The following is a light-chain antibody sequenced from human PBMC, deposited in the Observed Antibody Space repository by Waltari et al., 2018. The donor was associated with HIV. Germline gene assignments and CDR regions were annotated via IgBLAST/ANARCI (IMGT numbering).Light chain of an antibody. CDR2: QDS. CDR1: KLGDQY. J-gene: IGLJ2*01. CDR3: QAWDSSTVV. Sequence: SYELTQPPSVSVSPGQTASITCSGDKLGDQYACWYQQKPGQSPVLVIYQDSKRPSGIPGRFSGSNSGNTATLTISGTQAMEETDYYCQAWDSSTVVFGGGTKLTVL. V-gene: IGLV3-1*01.